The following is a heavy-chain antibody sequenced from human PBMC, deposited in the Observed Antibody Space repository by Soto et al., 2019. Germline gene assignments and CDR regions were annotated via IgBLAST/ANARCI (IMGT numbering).Heavy chain of an antibody. CDR2: MSYDGSNE. CDR3: AKDGSQNFDS. D-gene: IGHD1-26*01. J-gene: IGHJ4*02. Sequence: QVQLVESGGGVVQPGRSLRLSCAASGFTFSHYAMHWVRQAPGKGLEWVALMSYDGSNEYYADSVKGRFTISRDNSKNTLYLQMNSLRAEDTAVYYCAKDGSQNFDSWGQGTLVTVSS. V-gene: IGHV3-30*18. CDR1: GFTFSHYA.